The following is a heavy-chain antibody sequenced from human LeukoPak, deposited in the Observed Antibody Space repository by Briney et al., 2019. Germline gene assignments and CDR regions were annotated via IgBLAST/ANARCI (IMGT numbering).Heavy chain of an antibody. Sequence: GGSLRLSCAASGFTFSSYGMHWVRQAPGKGLEWVAVIWYDGSNKYYADSVKGRFTISRDNSKNTLYLQMNSLRAEDTAVYYCAKDPIAAAGFGGWFDYWGQGTLVTVSS. CDR2: IWYDGSNK. V-gene: IGHV3-30*02. J-gene: IGHJ4*02. CDR3: AKDPIAAAGFGGWFDY. CDR1: GFTFSSYG. D-gene: IGHD6-13*01.